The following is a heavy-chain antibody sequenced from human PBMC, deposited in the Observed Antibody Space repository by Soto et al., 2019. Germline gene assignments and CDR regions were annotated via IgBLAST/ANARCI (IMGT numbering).Heavy chain of an antibody. CDR3: ATLIPGYTRNSRSATGGMDV. V-gene: IGHV3-30*03. J-gene: IGHJ6*02. CDR1: GFTFSNYG. D-gene: IGHD6-13*01. Sequence: VQLVESGGGVVQPGRSLRLSCAASGFTFSNYGMHWVRRAPGKGLEWMAVIFHDGSNKYYADAVKGRFTISRDNSESTLYLQMNSLRTEDTAVYYCATLIPGYTRNSRSATGGMDVWGQGNTVTVSS. CDR2: IFHDGSNK.